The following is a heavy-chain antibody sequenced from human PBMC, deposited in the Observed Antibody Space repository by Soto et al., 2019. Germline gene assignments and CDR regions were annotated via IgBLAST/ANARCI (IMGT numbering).Heavy chain of an antibody. D-gene: IGHD2-15*01. J-gene: IGHJ2*01. V-gene: IGHV3-48*03. CDR1: GLTFSSYE. Sequence: EVQLVESGGGLVQPGGSLRLSCAASGLTFSSYEMNWVRQAPGKGLEWVAYISRSGSTIYYADSVKGRVTISRDNAKNSLNLQMNSLGAEDTAVYYCARDGRIRRPDWYFDLWGRGTLVTVSS. CDR2: ISRSGSTI. CDR3: ARDGRIRRPDWYFDL.